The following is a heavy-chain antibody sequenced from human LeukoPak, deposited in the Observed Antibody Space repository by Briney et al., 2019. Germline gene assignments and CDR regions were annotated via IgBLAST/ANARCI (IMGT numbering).Heavy chain of an antibody. D-gene: IGHD6-13*01. Sequence: ASVKVSCKASGYTFTSYAMHWVRQAPGQRLEWMGWINAGNGNTKYSQKFQGRVTITRDTSASTAYMELSSLRSEDTAVYYCASGGAYSSSWYQGMDVWGQGTTVTVSS. J-gene: IGHJ6*02. CDR1: GYTFTSYA. CDR2: INAGNGNT. CDR3: ASGGAYSSSWYQGMDV. V-gene: IGHV1-3*01.